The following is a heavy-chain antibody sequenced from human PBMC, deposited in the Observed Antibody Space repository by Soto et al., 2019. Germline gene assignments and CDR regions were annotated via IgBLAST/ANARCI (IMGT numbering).Heavy chain of an antibody. J-gene: IGHJ6*01. CDR2: ISWNSGSI. V-gene: IGHV3-9*01. CDR1: GFTFDDYA. D-gene: IGHD6-19*01. CDR3: AKDIAVDYYGMDV. Sequence: EVQLVESGGGLVQPGRSLRLSCAASGFTFDDYAMHWVRQAPGKGLEWVSGISWNSGSIGYADSVKGRFTISRDNAKNSLYLQMNSLRAEDTALYYCAKDIAVDYYGMDVWGXXTTVTVSS.